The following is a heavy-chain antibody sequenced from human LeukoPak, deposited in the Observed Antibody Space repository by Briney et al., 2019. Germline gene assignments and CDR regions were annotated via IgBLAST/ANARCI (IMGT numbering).Heavy chain of an antibody. J-gene: IGHJ1*01. V-gene: IGHV4-38-2*02. CDR3: ARGPGGDEYFQH. CDR2: IYHSGST. CDR1: GYSISSGYY. Sequence: SETLSLTCTVSGYSISSGYYWGWIRQPPGKGLEWIGSIYHSGSTNYNPSLKSRVTISVDTSKNQFSLKLSSVTAADTAVYYCARGPGGDEYFQHWGQGTLVTVSS.